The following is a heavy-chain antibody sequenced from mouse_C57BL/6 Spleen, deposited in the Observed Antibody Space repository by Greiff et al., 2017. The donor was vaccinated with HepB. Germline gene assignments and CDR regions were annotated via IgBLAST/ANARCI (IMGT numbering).Heavy chain of an antibody. CDR2: IYPGNSDT. J-gene: IGHJ2*01. Sequence: VQLQQSGTVLARPGASVKMSCKTSGYTFTSYWMHWVKQRPGQGLEWIGAIYPGNSDTSYNQKFKGKAKLTAVTSASTAYMELSSLTNEDSAVYYCTREGITTVEYYFDYWGQGTTLTVSS. D-gene: IGHD1-1*01. CDR3: TREGITTVEYYFDY. CDR1: GYTFTSYW. V-gene: IGHV1-5*01.